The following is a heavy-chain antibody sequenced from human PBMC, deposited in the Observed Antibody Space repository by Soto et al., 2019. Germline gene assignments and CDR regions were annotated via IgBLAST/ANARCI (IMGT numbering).Heavy chain of an antibody. J-gene: IGHJ4*02. D-gene: IGHD2-2*01. V-gene: IGHV3-30-3*01. CDR2: ISYDGNNK. CDR1: GLSFSTYA. CDR3: ARDRRHLVVAPAALRRGYYFDY. Sequence: GGSLRLSCAASGLSFSTYAMHWVRQAPGKGLEWVAVISYDGNNKYYADSVKGRFTISRDNSMNTLYLQMNSLRADDTAVYYCARDRRHLVVAPAALRRGYYFDYWGQGTLVTVSS.